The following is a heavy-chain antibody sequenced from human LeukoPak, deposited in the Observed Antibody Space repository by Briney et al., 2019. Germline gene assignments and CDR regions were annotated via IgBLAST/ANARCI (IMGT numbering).Heavy chain of an antibody. CDR1: GYTFTSYD. D-gene: IGHD7-27*01. CDR3: ARGPPNWGYDY. Sequence: ASVKVSCKASGYTFTSYDFNWVRQATGQRPEWMGWMSPNSGDTGYAQKFQDRVTMTRNTSISTAYMELSSLRSDDTAVYYCARGPPNWGYDYWGPGTLVTVSP. CDR2: MSPNSGDT. J-gene: IGHJ4*02. V-gene: IGHV1-8*01.